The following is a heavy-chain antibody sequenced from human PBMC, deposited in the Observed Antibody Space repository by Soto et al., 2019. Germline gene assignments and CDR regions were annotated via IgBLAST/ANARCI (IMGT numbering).Heavy chain of an antibody. D-gene: IGHD1-7*01. CDR2: ISYDGSNK. CDR1: GFTFSSYA. V-gene: IGHV3-30-3*01. CDR3: ARDRGITGTTLKEGGMDV. Sequence: QVQLVESGGGVVQPGRSLRLSCAASGFTFSSYAMHWVRQAPGKGLEWVAVISYDGSNKYYADSVKGRFTISRDNSKNTLYLQMNSLRAEDTAVYYCARDRGITGTTLKEGGMDVWGQGTTVTVSS. J-gene: IGHJ6*02.